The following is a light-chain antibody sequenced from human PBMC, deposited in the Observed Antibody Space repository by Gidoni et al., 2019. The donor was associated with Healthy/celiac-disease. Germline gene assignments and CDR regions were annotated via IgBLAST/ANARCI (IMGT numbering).Light chain of an antibody. CDR2: EDN. Sequence: NFMLPQPHSVSESPGKTVTISCTRSSGSIASNYVQWYQLRPGSAPTTVIYEDNQRPSGVPDRFSGSIDSSSNAASLTISGLKTEDEADYYCQSYDSSNLWVFGGGTKLTVL. CDR1: SGSIASNY. V-gene: IGLV6-57*04. CDR3: QSYDSSNLWV. J-gene: IGLJ3*02.